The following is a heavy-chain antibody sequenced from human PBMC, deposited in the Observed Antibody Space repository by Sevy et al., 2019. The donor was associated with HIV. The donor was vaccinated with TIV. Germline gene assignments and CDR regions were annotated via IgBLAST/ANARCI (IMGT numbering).Heavy chain of an antibody. CDR3: ERVTFLYYIDY. CDR2: MSTYNGNT. J-gene: IGHJ4*02. D-gene: IGHD3-22*01. Sequence: ASVKVSCKTSGYPFTNYGVTWVRQPPGQGLEWMGGMSTYNGNTNYARKYQGRVTMTTDTSTNTVYMELRSLSSDDTAIYYCERVTFLYYIDYWGQGTLVTVSS. CDR1: GYPFTNYG. V-gene: IGHV1-18*01.